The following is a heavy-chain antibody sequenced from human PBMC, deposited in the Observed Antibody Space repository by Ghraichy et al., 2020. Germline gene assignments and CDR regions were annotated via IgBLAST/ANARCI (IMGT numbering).Heavy chain of an antibody. CDR2: FYYSGST. J-gene: IGHJ4*02. CDR1: GGSISSGGYS. V-gene: IGHV4-30-4*07. Sequence: SETLSLTCAVSGGSISSGGYSWSWIRQPPGKGLEWFGYFYYSGSTYYNPSLKSRVTISVDTSKNQFSLKLSSVTAADTAVYYCARDGAAGDYFDYWGQGTLVTSSS. CDR3: ARDGAAGDYFDY. D-gene: IGHD7-27*01.